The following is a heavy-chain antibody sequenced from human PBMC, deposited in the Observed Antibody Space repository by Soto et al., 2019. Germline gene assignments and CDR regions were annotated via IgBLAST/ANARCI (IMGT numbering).Heavy chain of an antibody. V-gene: IGHV3-30-3*01. CDR2: ISYDGSNK. D-gene: IGHD6-6*01. Sequence: QVQLVESGGGVVQPGRSLRLSCAASGFTFSSYAMHWVRQAPGKGLEWVAVISYDGSNKYYADSVKGRFTISRDNSKNTLYLQMNSLRAEDTAVYYCARGRIAARSYYYYYYGMDVWGQGTTVTVSS. CDR3: ARGRIAARSYYYYYYGMDV. CDR1: GFTFSSYA. J-gene: IGHJ6*02.